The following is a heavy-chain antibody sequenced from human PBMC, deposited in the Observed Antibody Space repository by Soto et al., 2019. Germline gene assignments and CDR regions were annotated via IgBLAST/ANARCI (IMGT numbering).Heavy chain of an antibody. CDR3: AGGGVRGVITRTRDYYGMDV. V-gene: IGHV5-51*01. D-gene: IGHD3-10*01. Sequence: GESLKISCKGSGYSFTSYWIGWVRQMPGKGLEWMGIIYPGDSDTRYSPSFQGQVTISADKSISTAYLQWSSLKASDTAMYYCAGGGVRGVITRTRDYYGMDVWGQGATVTVS. CDR1: GYSFTSYW. J-gene: IGHJ6*02. CDR2: IYPGDSDT.